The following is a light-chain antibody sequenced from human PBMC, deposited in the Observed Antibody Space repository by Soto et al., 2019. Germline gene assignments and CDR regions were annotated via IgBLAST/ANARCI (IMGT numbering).Light chain of an antibody. V-gene: IGKV3-20*01. J-gene: IGKJ5*01. CDR1: QSVSNTY. CDR3: QQYRSLIT. Sequence: EVVLTQSPGTLSLSPGERATLSCRASQSVSNTYVAWYQHIPGQTPRLLIYGASNRATGIQDSFSGSGSGTEFTLTIKRLEPEDSAVYYCQQYRSLITCGQGTRLEIK. CDR2: GAS.